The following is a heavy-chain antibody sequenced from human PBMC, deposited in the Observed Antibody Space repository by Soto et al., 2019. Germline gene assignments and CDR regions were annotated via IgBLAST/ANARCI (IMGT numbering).Heavy chain of an antibody. V-gene: IGHV1-3*01. Sequence: GASVKVSCKASGYTFTSYAMHWVRQAPGQRLEWMGWINAGNGNTKYSQKFQGRVTITRDTSASTAYMELSSLRSEDTAVYYCARWGYCSGGSCPRREDNFDYWGQGTLVTVSS. D-gene: IGHD2-15*01. CDR2: INAGNGNT. CDR3: ARWGYCSGGSCPRREDNFDY. J-gene: IGHJ4*02. CDR1: GYTFTSYA.